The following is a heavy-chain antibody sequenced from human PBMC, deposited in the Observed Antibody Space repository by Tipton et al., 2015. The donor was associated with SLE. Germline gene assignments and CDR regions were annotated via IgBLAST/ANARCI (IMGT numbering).Heavy chain of an antibody. CDR1: GGSISSHY. Sequence: TLSLTCTVSGGSISSHYWSWIRRPPGKGLEWIAYINYSGSTNYNPSLKSRVTMSVDTSKNQFPLKLSSVTAADTAVYYCARRRGSSWYEDYFDYWGQGTPVTVSP. D-gene: IGHD6-13*01. CDR2: INYSGST. V-gene: IGHV4-59*11. CDR3: ARRRGSSWYEDYFDY. J-gene: IGHJ4*02.